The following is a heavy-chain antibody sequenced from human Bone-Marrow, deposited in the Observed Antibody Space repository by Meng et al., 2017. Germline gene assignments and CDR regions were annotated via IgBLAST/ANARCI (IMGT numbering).Heavy chain of an antibody. Sequence: VQLQESGPGLVKPSGTLSLPCAVSGGSIISINWWTWVRQPPGKGLEWIGEIFHTGNTNFHPSLKSRVTISVDKSKNQFSLKLNSVTAADTAVYYCARVDWSGGNPIDSWGQGTLVTVSS. CDR3: ARVDWSGGNPIDS. J-gene: IGHJ4*02. CDR2: IFHTGNT. D-gene: IGHD3-10*01. CDR1: GGSIISINW. V-gene: IGHV4-4*02.